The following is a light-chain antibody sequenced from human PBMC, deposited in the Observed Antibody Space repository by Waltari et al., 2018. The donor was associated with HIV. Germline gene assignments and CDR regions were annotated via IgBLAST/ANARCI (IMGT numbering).Light chain of an antibody. J-gene: IGKJ2*01. Sequence: IVLTQSPATLSLSPGERATLSCRASQSVSSYLDWYQQKPGQAPRLLIYDASNRATGIPARFSGSGSGTDFTLTISSLEPEDFAAYYCQQRSNGPYTFGQGTKLEIK. CDR1: QSVSSY. V-gene: IGKV3-11*01. CDR2: DAS. CDR3: QQRSNGPYT.